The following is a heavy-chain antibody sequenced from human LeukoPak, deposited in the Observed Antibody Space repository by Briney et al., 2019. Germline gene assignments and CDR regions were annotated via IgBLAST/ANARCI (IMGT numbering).Heavy chain of an antibody. CDR2: IWYDGSNK. CDR1: GFTFSSYG. D-gene: IGHD4-17*01. J-gene: IGHJ4*02. CDR3: AKDPTTEPFV. Sequence: PGGSLRLSCAASGFTFSSYGMHWLRQAPGKGLELVALIWYDGSNKYYADSVKGRFTISRDNSKNTLYLQMNSLRAEDTAVYYCAKDPTTEPFVWGQGTLVTVSS. V-gene: IGHV3-33*06.